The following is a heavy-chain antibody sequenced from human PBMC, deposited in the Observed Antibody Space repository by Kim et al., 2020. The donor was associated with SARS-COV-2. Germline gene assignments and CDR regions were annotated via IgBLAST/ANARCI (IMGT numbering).Heavy chain of an antibody. D-gene: IGHD2-21*02. Sequence: ASVKVSCTASGYTFTSYGISWVRQAPGQGLEWMGWISAYNGNTNYAQKLQGRVTMTTDTSTSTAYMELRSLRSDDTAVYYCARRLGVGAVVTQWLDPWGQGTLVTVSS. CDR1: GYTFTSYG. CDR3: ARRLGVGAVVTQWLDP. V-gene: IGHV1-18*04. J-gene: IGHJ5*02. CDR2: ISAYNGNT.